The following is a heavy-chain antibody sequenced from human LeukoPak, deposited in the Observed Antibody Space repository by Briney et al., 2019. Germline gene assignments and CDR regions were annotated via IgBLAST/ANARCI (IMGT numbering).Heavy chain of an antibody. D-gene: IGHD3-22*01. CDR2: INYRGST. CDR3: ARVYDSSGHYYIDY. CDR1: GGSISSGDYY. Sequence: SETLLLTCTVSGGSISSGDYYWSWIRQHPGKGLEWIGYINYRGSTYYNPSLESRLTISVDTSKNQFSLKVTSVTAADTAVYYCARVYDSSGHYYIDYWGQGTLVTVSS. V-gene: IGHV4-31*03. J-gene: IGHJ4*02.